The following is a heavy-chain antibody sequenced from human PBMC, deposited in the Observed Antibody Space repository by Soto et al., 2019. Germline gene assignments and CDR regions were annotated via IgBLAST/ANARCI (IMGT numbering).Heavy chain of an antibody. V-gene: IGHV1-69*12. J-gene: IGHJ6*02. CDR1: GGTFSSYA. Sequence: QVQLVQSGAEVKKPGSSVKVSCKASGGTFSSYAISWVRQAPGQGLEWMGGIIPIFGTADYAQKFQGRVTITADESTSTAYMELSSLRSEDTAVYYCASHSGSSPEGRYYYGMDLWGQGTTVTVSS. CDR2: IIPIFGTA. CDR3: ASHSGSSPEGRYYYGMDL. D-gene: IGHD1-26*01.